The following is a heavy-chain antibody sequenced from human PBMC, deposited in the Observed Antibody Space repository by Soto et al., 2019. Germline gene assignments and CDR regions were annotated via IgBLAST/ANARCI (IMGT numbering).Heavy chain of an antibody. CDR3: TSSALIDCYYCYGMDV. Sequence: EVQLVESGGGLVQPGGSLKLSCAASGFTFSGSAMHWVRQASGKGLEWVGRIRSKANSYATAYAASGKGRFTISRDDSKNTAYLQMNSLKTEDTAVYYCTSSALIDCYYCYGMDVWGQGTTVTVSS. D-gene: IGHD3-22*01. J-gene: IGHJ6*02. CDR1: GFTFSGSA. CDR2: IRSKANSYAT. V-gene: IGHV3-73*02.